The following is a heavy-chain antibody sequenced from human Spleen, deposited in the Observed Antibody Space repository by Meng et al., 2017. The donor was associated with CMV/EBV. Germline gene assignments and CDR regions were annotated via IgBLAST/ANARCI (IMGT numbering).Heavy chain of an antibody. Sequence: LYQSGPGLANPSPPPYPAVALSGEMIPSNRAAWNWIKQSPSKGLELLGRTYYRSKWYNEYAVSVEGRITINPDTSKNQFSLQLNSVTPDDTAVYYCAREERQLLGKGGFDTWGQGTLVTVSS. D-gene: IGHD2-2*01. J-gene: IGHJ4*02. CDR1: GEMIPSNRAA. CDR3: AREERQLLGKGGFDT. CDR2: TYYRSKWYN. V-gene: IGHV6-1*01.